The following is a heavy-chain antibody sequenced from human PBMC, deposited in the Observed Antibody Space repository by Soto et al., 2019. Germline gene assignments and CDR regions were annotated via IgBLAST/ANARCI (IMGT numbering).Heavy chain of an antibody. Sequence: SETLSLTCTVSGGSISSYYWSWIRQPPGKGLEWFGYIYYSGSTNYNPSLKSRVTISVDTSKDQFSLKLSSVTAADTAVYYCAREERPYDILTGYWNYYYMDVWGKGTTVTVSS. CDR1: GGSISSYY. CDR2: IYYSGST. J-gene: IGHJ6*03. CDR3: AREERPYDILTGYWNYYYMDV. V-gene: IGHV4-59*01. D-gene: IGHD3-9*01.